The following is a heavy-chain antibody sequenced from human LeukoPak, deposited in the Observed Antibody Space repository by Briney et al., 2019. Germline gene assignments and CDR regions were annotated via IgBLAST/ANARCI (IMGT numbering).Heavy chain of an antibody. CDR1: GYTFTSYA. Sequence: ASVKVSCKASGYTFTSYAMNWVRQAPGQGLEWMGRISAYSGNANYAQKFQDRVTMTTDISTSTAYMELRSLRSDDTAVYYCARVPHYDILSGYYKDHWGQGTLVTVSS. D-gene: IGHD3-9*01. V-gene: IGHV1-18*01. CDR2: ISAYSGNA. J-gene: IGHJ4*02. CDR3: ARVPHYDILSGYYKDH.